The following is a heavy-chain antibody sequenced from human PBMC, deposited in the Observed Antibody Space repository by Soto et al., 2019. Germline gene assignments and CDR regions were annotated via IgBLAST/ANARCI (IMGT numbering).Heavy chain of an antibody. V-gene: IGHV1-3*01. CDR2: INAGSGNT. Sequence: QVQLVQSGAEVKKPGASVKVSCTASGYTFTHYAIHWVRHAPGRRLERMGFINAGSGNTKYSQTFQGRLTFTKDTSASTAYMDLSSLRSEDTAIYYCARGLAADGAWGQGTLVTVSS. J-gene: IGHJ5*02. CDR1: GYTFTHYA. D-gene: IGHD6-13*01. CDR3: ARGLAADGA.